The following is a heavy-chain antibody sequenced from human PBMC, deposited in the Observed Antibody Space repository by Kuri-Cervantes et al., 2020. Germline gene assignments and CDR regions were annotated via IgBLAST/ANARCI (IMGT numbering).Heavy chain of an antibody. Sequence: ASVKVSCKASGYTFTSYDINWVRQATGQGLEWMGWINTNTGNPTYAQGFTGRFVFSLDTSVSTAYLQISSLKAEDTAVYYCASGYYYDSSGCITALDPWGQGTLVTVSS. J-gene: IGHJ5*02. D-gene: IGHD3-22*01. CDR3: ASGYYYDSSGCITALDP. V-gene: IGHV7-4-1*02. CDR2: INTNTGNP. CDR1: GYTFTSYD.